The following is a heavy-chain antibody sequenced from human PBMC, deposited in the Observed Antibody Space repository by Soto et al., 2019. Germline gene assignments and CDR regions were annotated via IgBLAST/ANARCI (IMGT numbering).Heavy chain of an antibody. CDR1: GFTFSSYA. CDR2: ISWNSGSI. D-gene: IGHD5-18*01. Sequence: GGSLRLSCAASGFTFSSYAMSWVRQAPGKGLEWVSGISWNSGSIGYAESVKGRFTISRDDSKNTAYLQMNSLKTEDTAVYWCLRSTADYWGQGTLVTVSS. CDR3: LRSTADY. J-gene: IGHJ4*02. V-gene: IGHV3-23*01.